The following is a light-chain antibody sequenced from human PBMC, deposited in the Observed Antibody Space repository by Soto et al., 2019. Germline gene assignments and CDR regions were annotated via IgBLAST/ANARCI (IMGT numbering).Light chain of an antibody. V-gene: IGKV3-20*01. CDR2: GAS. CDR3: QHYDSSPLFT. Sequence: EIVLTQSPGTLSLSPGERATLSCRASQGVSSGYLAWYQQRPGQAPRLLIYGASSRATGIPDRFSGSGSGSDFTLTISRLESEDFAVYYCQHYDSSPLFTFGPGTKVDIK. CDR1: QGVSSGY. J-gene: IGKJ3*01.